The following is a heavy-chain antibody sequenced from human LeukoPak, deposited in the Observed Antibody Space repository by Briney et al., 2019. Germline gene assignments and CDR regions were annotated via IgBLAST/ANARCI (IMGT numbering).Heavy chain of an antibody. CDR1: GGSISSYY. CDR2: IYYSGST. Sequence: SETLSLTCTVSGGSISSYYWSWIRQPPGKGLEWIGYIYYSGSTNYNPTLKSRVTISVDTSKNQFSLRLTSVTAADTAVYYCARGPDSSGYHFDYWGQGTLVTVSS. V-gene: IGHV4-59*01. D-gene: IGHD3-22*01. J-gene: IGHJ4*02. CDR3: ARGPDSSGYHFDY.